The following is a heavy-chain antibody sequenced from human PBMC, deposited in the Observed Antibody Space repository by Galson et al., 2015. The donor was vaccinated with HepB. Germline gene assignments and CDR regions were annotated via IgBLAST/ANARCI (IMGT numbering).Heavy chain of an antibody. Sequence: SLRLSCAASGFTFSNAWMSWVRQAPGKGLEWVGRIKSKTDGGTTDYAAPVKGRFTISRDDSKNTLYLQMNSLKTEDTAVYYCTSVGFGEYDWFDPWGQGTLVTVSS. V-gene: IGHV3-15*01. J-gene: IGHJ5*02. CDR2: IKSKTDGGTT. D-gene: IGHD3-10*01. CDR3: TSVGFGEYDWFDP. CDR1: GFTFSNAW.